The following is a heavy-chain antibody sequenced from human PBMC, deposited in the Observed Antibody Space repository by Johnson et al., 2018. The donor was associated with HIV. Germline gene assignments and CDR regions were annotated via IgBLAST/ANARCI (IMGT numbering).Heavy chain of an antibody. CDR3: AKDGPYSSGIDASDI. V-gene: IGHV3-30*04. CDR2: ISYDGSNK. Sequence: QVQLVESGGGVVQPGRSLRLSCAASGFTFSSYAMHWVRQAPGKGLEWVAVISYDGSNKYYADFVKGRFTISRDNSKNTLYLQMNSLRAEDTALYYCAKDGPYSSGIDASDIWGQGAMVIVSP. J-gene: IGHJ3*02. D-gene: IGHD6-19*01. CDR1: GFTFSSYA.